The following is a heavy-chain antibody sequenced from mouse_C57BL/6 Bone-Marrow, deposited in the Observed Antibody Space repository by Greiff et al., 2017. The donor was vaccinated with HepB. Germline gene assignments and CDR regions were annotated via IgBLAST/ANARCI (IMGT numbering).Heavy chain of an antibody. Sequence: QVQLKESGPGLVAPSQSLSITCTVSGFSLTSYGVDWVRQSPGKGLEWLGVIWGVGSTNYNSALKSRLSISKDNSKRHVFLKMNSLQTDDTAMYYCASGRGGWLLAYWGQGTLVTVSA. V-gene: IGHV2-6*01. D-gene: IGHD2-3*01. J-gene: IGHJ3*01. CDR1: GFSLTSYG. CDR2: IWGVGST. CDR3: ASGRGGWLLAY.